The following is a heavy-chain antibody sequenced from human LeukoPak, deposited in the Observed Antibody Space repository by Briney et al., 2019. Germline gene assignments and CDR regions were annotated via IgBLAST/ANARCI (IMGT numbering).Heavy chain of an antibody. J-gene: IGHJ4*02. CDR3: ARTGHSSGWSAYFDY. Sequence: GGSLRLSCAASGFTFSSYGMSWVRQAPGKGLEWVSAISGSGGSTYYADSVKGRFTISRDNAKNSLYLQMNSLRAEDTAVYYCARTGHSSGWSAYFDYWGQGTLVTVSS. CDR1: GFTFSSYG. V-gene: IGHV3-23*01. CDR2: ISGSGGST. D-gene: IGHD6-19*01.